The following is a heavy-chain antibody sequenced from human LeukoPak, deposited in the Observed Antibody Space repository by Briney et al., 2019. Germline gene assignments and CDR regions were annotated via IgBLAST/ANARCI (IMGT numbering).Heavy chain of an antibody. D-gene: IGHD3-10*01. Sequence: GGSLRHSCAASGFTFSSYAMSWVRQAPWRGLEWVSTISGSGSSTLYAVYVKGRFTISRDNSKNTLYLQMNSLRAEDTAVYYCTNGGSRYYYYGMDVWGQGTTVTVSS. J-gene: IGHJ6*02. CDR2: ISGSGSST. CDR3: TNGGSRYYYYGMDV. CDR1: GFTFSSYA. V-gene: IGHV3-23*01.